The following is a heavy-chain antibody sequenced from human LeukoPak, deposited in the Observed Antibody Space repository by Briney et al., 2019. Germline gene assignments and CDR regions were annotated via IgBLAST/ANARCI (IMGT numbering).Heavy chain of an antibody. D-gene: IGHD2-15*01. CDR1: GYTLTELS. V-gene: IGHV1-8*01. J-gene: IGHJ6*02. CDR3: ARIGYSYGMDV. CDR2: MNPNSGNT. Sequence: ASVKVSCKVSGYTLTELSMHWVRQATGQGLEWMGWMNPNSGNTGYAQKFQGRVTMTRNTSISTAYMELSSLRSEDTAVYYCARIGYSYGMDVWGQGTTVTVSS.